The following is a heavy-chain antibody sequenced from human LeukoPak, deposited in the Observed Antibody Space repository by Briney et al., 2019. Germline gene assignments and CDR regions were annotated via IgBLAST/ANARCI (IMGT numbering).Heavy chain of an antibody. J-gene: IGHJ3*02. Sequence: GESLKISFQASGYTFTTYWIGWVRQMSGKGLEWMGIIYPGDSDTRYSPSFQGQVTISADKSVSTAYLQWSSLKASDTAMYYCASPYSSGWRGDAFDIWGQGTMVTVSS. D-gene: IGHD6-25*01. CDR3: ASPYSSGWRGDAFDI. CDR2: IYPGDSDT. CDR1: GYTFTTYW. V-gene: IGHV5-51*01.